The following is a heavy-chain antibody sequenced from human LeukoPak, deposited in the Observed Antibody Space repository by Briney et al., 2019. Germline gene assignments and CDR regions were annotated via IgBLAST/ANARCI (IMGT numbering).Heavy chain of an antibody. V-gene: IGHV3-23*01. D-gene: IGHD6-13*01. CDR1: GFPFSDFS. CDR2: TNSGGTST. CDR3: ASASSHRIAAGGDY. J-gene: IGHJ4*02. Sequence: GGSLRLSCATSGFPFSDFSMSWVRQAPGKGLEWISTTNSGGTSTYYAESVKGRFTISRDNAKNTLYLQMNSLRAEDTAVYYCASASSHRIAAGGDYWGQGTLVTVSS.